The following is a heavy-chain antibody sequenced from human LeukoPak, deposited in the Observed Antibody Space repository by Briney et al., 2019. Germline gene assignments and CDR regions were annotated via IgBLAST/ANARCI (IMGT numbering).Heavy chain of an antibody. CDR2: INHSGST. J-gene: IGHJ4*02. CDR3: ARFACSSTTGLQTDRGHYFDY. D-gene: IGHD2-2*01. Sequence: SETLSLTCAVYGGSFSGYYWSWIRQPPGKGLEWIGEINHSGSTNYNPSLKSRVTISVDTSKNQFSLKLSSVTAADTAVYYCARFACSSTTGLQTDRGHYFDYWGQGTLVTVSS. CDR1: GGSFSGYY. V-gene: IGHV4-34*01.